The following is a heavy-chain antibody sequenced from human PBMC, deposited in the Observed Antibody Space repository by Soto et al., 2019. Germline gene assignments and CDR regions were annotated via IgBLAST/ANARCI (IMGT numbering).Heavy chain of an antibody. V-gene: IGHV1-3*01. J-gene: IGHJ5*02. CDR1: GYTFTSYA. CDR3: GRGSRLNRFDP. Sequence: QVQLVQSGAEVKKPGASVKVSYKASGYTFTSYAMHWVRQAPGQRLEWMGWINAGNGNTKYSQKFQGRLTITRDTCASTAKTERSRLRAEDTAVYYCGRGSRLNRFDPRVQGTLVTVSS. CDR2: INAGNGNT.